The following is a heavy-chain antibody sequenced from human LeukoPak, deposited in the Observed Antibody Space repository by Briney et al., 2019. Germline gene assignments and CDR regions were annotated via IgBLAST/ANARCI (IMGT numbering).Heavy chain of an antibody. CDR1: GCTFTRHY. V-gene: IGHV1-46*01. CDR2: INPSTGSS. CDR3: ARDFSRLYFFDY. D-gene: IGHD3-3*02. Sequence: ASVKVSCKASGCTFTRHYMHWVRQAPGQGLDWMRIINPSTGSSTYAQKFQGRVTMTWDTSTSTVYMELSSLRAEDTAVYYCARDFSRLYFFDYWGQGTLVTVSS. J-gene: IGHJ4*02.